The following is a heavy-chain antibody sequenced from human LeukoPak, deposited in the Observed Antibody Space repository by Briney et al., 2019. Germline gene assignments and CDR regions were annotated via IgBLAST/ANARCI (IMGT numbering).Heavy chain of an antibody. CDR3: ARPVWFGELFFDY. J-gene: IGHJ4*01. D-gene: IGHD3-10*01. CDR1: GYTLTGYY. V-gene: IGHV1-2*02. Sequence: ASVKVSCKASGYTLTGYYMHWVRQAPGQGLEWMGWINPNSGGTNYAQKFQGRVTMTRDTSISTAYMELSRLRSDDTAVYYCARPVWFGELFFDYWGQGTLVTVSS. CDR2: INPNSGGT.